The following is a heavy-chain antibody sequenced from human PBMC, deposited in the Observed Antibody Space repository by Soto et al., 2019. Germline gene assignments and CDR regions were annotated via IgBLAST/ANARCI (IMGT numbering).Heavy chain of an antibody. Sequence: SVKASCKASGGTFSSHAIRWVRPAAGQGLEWMGGIIPIFGTANYAQKFQGRVTITADEYTSTAYMELSSLRSADTAVYYCAKQLVRTGSDWFDPWGQGTLVTVSS. CDR1: GGTFSSHA. V-gene: IGHV1-69*13. J-gene: IGHJ5*02. CDR2: IIPIFGTA. D-gene: IGHD6-13*01. CDR3: AKQLVRTGSDWFDP.